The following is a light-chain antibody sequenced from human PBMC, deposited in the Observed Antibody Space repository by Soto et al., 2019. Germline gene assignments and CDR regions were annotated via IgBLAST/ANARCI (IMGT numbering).Light chain of an antibody. CDR1: QSVSSSF. Sequence: VVLTHSPATLSWSPGERATLSCRASQSVSSSFVAWFQQKPGQAPRLLIYGTSSRATGIPDRFSGSGSGTDFTLTINRLEPEDFAMYFCQQYGSSPWTFGQGTKVDIK. J-gene: IGKJ1*01. CDR3: QQYGSSPWT. CDR2: GTS. V-gene: IGKV3-20*01.